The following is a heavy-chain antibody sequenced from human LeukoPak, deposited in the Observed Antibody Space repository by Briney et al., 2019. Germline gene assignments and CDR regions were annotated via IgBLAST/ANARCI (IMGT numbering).Heavy chain of an antibody. CDR2: IYYSGST. CDR1: GFTVRNNY. J-gene: IGHJ5*02. CDR3: ARGRGYDFSGVDP. D-gene: IGHD3-3*01. V-gene: IGHV4-39*07. Sequence: GSLRLSCAASGFTVRNNYMSWVRQPPGKGLEWIGSIYYSGSTYYNPSLKSRVAISVDTSKNQFSLKLSSVTAADTAVYYCARGRGYDFSGVDPWGQGTLVTVSP.